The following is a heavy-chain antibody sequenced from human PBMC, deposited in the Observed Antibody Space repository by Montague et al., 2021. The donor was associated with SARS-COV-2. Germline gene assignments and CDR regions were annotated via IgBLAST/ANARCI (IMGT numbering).Heavy chain of an antibody. J-gene: IGHJ5*02. CDR1: NGSINSYY. CDR3: AREGLHNWFDP. Sequence: SETLSLTCTVSNGSINSYYWSWVRQPPGKRLEWIGYIYYRGSTNCNPSLESRVTMSIDTSKNQSSLKLRSVTAADTAVYFCAREGLHNWFDPWGQGTLVIVSS. V-gene: IGHV4-59*01. CDR2: IYYRGST.